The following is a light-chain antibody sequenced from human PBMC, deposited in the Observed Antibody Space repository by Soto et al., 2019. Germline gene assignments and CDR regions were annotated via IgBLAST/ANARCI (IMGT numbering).Light chain of an antibody. J-gene: IGKJ1*01. CDR2: DAS. Sequence: EIVLTQSPGTLSLSPGERATLSCRASQTVRGSYLGWYQQKPGQAPRLLIHDASSRPTGISDRFSGSGSGTVFTLTISRLEPEDFAVYYCQQYGTSPGTFGQGTKVEVK. CDR1: QTVRGSY. CDR3: QQYGTSPGT. V-gene: IGKV3-20*01.